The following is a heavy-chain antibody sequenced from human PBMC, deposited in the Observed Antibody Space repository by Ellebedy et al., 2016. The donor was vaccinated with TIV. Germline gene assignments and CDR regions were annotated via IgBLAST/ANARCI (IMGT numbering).Heavy chain of an antibody. J-gene: IGHJ4*02. V-gene: IGHV3-7*01. CDR1: GFTFSSYW. Sequence: GESLKISCAASGFTFSSYWMSWVRQAPGKGLEWVANIKQDGSEKYYVDSVKGRFTISRDNAKNSLYLQMNSLRAEDTAVYYCARGRRWQPPDYWGQGTLVTVSS. D-gene: IGHD2-15*01. CDR2: IKQDGSEK. CDR3: ARGRRWQPPDY.